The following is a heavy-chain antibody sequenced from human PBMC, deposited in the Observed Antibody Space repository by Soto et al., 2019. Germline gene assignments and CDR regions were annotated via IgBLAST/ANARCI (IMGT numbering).Heavy chain of an antibody. V-gene: IGHV1-69*08. CDR2: IIPILGIA. D-gene: IGHD2-2*01. CDR1: GGTFSSYT. CDR3: ARERAYCSSTSCYVRAYYYYMDV. J-gene: IGHJ6*03. Sequence: QVPLVQSGAEVKKPGSSVKVSCKASGGTFSSYTISWVRQAPGQGLEWMGRIIPILGIANYAQKFQGRVTITADKSTSTAYMELSSLRSEDTAVYYCARERAYCSSTSCYVRAYYYYMDVWGKGTTVTVSS.